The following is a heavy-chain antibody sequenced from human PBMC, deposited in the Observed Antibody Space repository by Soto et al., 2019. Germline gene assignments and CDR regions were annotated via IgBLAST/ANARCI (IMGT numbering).Heavy chain of an antibody. D-gene: IGHD3-3*01. V-gene: IGHV3-23*01. J-gene: IGHJ4*02. CDR2: ISGSDGKT. Sequence: PGGSRRLSCAASGFSFGSYALSWVRQAPGKGLEWVSTISGSDGKTFYADSVKGRFSISRDTSQSTLYLQMNSLRADDTAMYYCARWSYLDYWGQGTRVTVSS. CDR1: GFSFGSYA. CDR3: ARWSYLDY.